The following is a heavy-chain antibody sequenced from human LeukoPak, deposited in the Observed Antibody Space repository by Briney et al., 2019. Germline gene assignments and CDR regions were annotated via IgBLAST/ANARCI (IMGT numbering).Heavy chain of an antibody. CDR3: ARGYSGGYSYGYKAFDI. CDR1: GSTFSSYA. J-gene: IGHJ3*02. V-gene: IGHV1-69*13. Sequence: SVKVSCKASGSTFSSYAISWVRQAPGQGLEWMGGIIPIFGTANYAQKFQGRVTITADESTSTAYMELSSLRSEDTAVYYCARGYSGGYSYGYKAFDIWGQGTMVTVSS. D-gene: IGHD5-18*01. CDR2: IIPIFGTA.